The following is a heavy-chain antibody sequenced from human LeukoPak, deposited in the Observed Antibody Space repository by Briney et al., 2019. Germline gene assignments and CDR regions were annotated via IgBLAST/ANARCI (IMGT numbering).Heavy chain of an antibody. V-gene: IGHV4-39*01. CDR3: ARRVGGQLVGDYFDY. J-gene: IGHJ4*02. Sequence: SETLSLTCTVSGGSISSSSYYWGWIRQPPGKGLEWIGSIYYSGSTYYNPSLKSRVTISVDTSKNQFSLKLSSVTAADTAVYYCARRVGGQLVGDYFDYWGQGTLVTVSS. CDR1: GGSISSSSYY. CDR2: IYYSGST. D-gene: IGHD6-6*01.